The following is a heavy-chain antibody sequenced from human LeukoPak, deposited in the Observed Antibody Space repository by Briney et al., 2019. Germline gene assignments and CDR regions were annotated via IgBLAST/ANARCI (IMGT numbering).Heavy chain of an antibody. CDR1: GDTVSRNSAA. CDR3: ARDGGNYGNFYGMGV. D-gene: IGHD1-7*01. V-gene: IGHV6-1*01. Sequence: SQTLSLTCVISGDTVSRNSAAWSWIRQPPSRGLEWLGRTYYRSKWYNEYAVSVKGRITITPDTSKNQFSLQLNSVTPEDTAVYYCARDGGNYGNFYGMGVWGQGTTVTVSS. J-gene: IGHJ6*02. CDR2: TYYRSKWYN.